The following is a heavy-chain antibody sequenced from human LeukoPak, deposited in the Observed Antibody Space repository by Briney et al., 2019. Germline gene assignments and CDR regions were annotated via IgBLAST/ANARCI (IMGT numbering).Heavy chain of an antibody. V-gene: IGHV3-48*03. CDR1: GFTFSSYE. D-gene: IGHD3-9*01. Sequence: GGSLRLSCAASGFTFSSYEMNWVRQAPGKGLEWVSYISSSGSTIYYADSVKGRFTISRDNAKNSLYLQMNSLRAEDTAVYYCARDRGHYDILTGYETVFDYWGQGTLVTASS. J-gene: IGHJ4*02. CDR2: ISSSGSTI. CDR3: ARDRGHYDILTGYETVFDY.